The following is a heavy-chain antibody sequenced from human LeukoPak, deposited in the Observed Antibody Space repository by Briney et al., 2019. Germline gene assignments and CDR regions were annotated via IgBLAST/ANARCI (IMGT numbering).Heavy chain of an antibody. V-gene: IGHV1-3*01. Sequence: GASVKVSCKASGYTFTSYAIHWVRQAPGQRLEWMGWINGDNGNIKYSQKLQDRVTITRDTSASTTYMELSSLRSEDTAVYYCARGYCGGGRCYLYSWFDPWGQGTLVTVSS. J-gene: IGHJ5*02. CDR1: GYTFTSYA. D-gene: IGHD2-15*01. CDR2: INGDNGNI. CDR3: ARGYCGGGRCYLYSWFDP.